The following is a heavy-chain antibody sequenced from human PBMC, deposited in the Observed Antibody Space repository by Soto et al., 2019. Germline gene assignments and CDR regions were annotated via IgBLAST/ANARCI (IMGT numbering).Heavy chain of an antibody. J-gene: IGHJ6*03. V-gene: IGHV3-9*01. Sequence: EVQLVESGGGLVQPGRSLRLSCAASGFTFDDYAMHWVRQAPGKGLEWVSGISWNSGSIGYADSVKGRFTISRDNAKNSLYQQMNSLRAEDTAFYYCAKDGQLVRGGRYYYYYYMDVWGKGTTVTVSS. CDR3: AKDGQLVRGGRYYYYYYMDV. CDR2: ISWNSGSI. CDR1: GFTFDDYA. D-gene: IGHD6-6*01.